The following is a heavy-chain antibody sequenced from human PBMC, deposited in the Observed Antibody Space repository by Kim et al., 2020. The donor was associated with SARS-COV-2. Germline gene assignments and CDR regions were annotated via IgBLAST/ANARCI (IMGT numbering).Heavy chain of an antibody. CDR3: ARAYGSGRSEDRLYFDF. D-gene: IGHD3-10*01. V-gene: IGHV7-4-1*02. Sequence: ASVKVSCKASGYTFTSYALHWVRQAPGQGLEYLGWINTNTGNPTYVQGFTGRFVFSLDTSVSTAYLQISSLKAEDTAVYYCARAYGSGRSEDRLYFDFWG. CDR2: INTNTGNP. CDR1: GYTFTSYA. J-gene: IGHJ4*01.